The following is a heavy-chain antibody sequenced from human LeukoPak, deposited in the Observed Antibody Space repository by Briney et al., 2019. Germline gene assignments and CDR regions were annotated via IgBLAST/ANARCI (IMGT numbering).Heavy chain of an antibody. J-gene: IGHJ5*02. CDR1: GGTFSSYT. CDR2: IIPILGIA. Sequence: SVKVSCKASGGTFSSYTISSVRQAPGQGIEWMGRIIPILGIANYAQKFQGRVTTTAHKSTSTAYMELSSPRSEDTAVYYCARGPLGYCSSTSCPGFDPWGQGTLVTVSS. CDR3: ARGPLGYCSSTSCPGFDP. V-gene: IGHV1-69*02. D-gene: IGHD2-2*01.